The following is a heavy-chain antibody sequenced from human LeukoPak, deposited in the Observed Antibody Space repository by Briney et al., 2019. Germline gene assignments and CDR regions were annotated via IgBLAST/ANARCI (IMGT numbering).Heavy chain of an antibody. Sequence: GGSLRLSCASSGFTCSNYPMRWVRQAPGKGLEWVSGISGSGGSTYYADSVKGPFTISRDNSKNTLYLQMNSLRAEDTALYYCAKMGPSGYFDYWGQGILVTVSS. CDR1: GFTCSNYP. CDR2: ISGSGGST. J-gene: IGHJ4*02. CDR3: AKMGPSGYFDY. D-gene: IGHD1-26*01. V-gene: IGHV3-23*01.